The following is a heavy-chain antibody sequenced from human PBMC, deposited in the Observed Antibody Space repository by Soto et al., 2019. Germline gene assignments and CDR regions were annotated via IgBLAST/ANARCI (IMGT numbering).Heavy chain of an antibody. D-gene: IGHD3-22*01. J-gene: IGHJ4*02. CDR1: GFTFSSYS. CDR2: ISSSSSYI. V-gene: IGHV3-21*01. CDR3: ARDSYYYDSSGYYSDY. Sequence: EVQLVESGGGLVKPGGSLRLSCAASGFTFSSYSMNWVRQAPGKGLEWVSSISSSSSYIYYADSVKGRFTISRDNATNALYLQMNSLRAEDTAVYYCARDSYYYDSSGYYSDYWGQGTLVTVSS.